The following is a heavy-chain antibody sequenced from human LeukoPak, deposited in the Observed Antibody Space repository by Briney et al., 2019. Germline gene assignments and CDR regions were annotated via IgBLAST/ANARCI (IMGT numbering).Heavy chain of an antibody. Sequence: GGSLTLSCAASAFTFSSYSMKWVRQAPGEGLEWVSSISSSSSYIYYADSVKGRFTISRDNAKNSLYLQMNSLRAEDTAVYYCARVKRLTMIRGAFDIWGQGTMVTVSS. CDR2: ISSSSSYI. J-gene: IGHJ3*02. D-gene: IGHD3-10*01. V-gene: IGHV3-21*01. CDR1: AFTFSSYS. CDR3: ARVKRLTMIRGAFDI.